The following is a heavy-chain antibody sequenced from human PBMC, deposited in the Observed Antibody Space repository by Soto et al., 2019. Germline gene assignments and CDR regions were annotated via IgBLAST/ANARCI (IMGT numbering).Heavy chain of an antibody. D-gene: IGHD2-21*01. CDR1: GGTFSSYA. CDR3: ARGGFVAGLYNAMDA. J-gene: IGHJ6*02. V-gene: IGHV1-69*06. CDR2: IIPMFGSP. Sequence: ASVKVSCKASGGTFSSYAISWVRQAPGQGLEWMGAIIPMFGSPKYAQKFQGRVTITADNPTSTIYMEMISLTSADTAVYYCARGGFVAGLYNAMDAWGQGTAVTVSS.